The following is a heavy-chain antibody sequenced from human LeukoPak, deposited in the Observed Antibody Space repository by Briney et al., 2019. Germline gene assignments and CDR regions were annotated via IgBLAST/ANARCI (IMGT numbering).Heavy chain of an antibody. Sequence: TGGSLRLSCAASGFTFSSYSMNWVRQAPGKGLEWVANIKEDGSEKYYVDSVKGRFTMSRDNAKKSLYLQMNSLRGDDTAVYYCVRGPLIGAAGMTWGQGTLVTVSS. V-gene: IGHV3-7*01. CDR3: VRGPLIGAAGMT. D-gene: IGHD6-13*01. J-gene: IGHJ5*02. CDR1: GFTFSSYS. CDR2: IKEDGSEK.